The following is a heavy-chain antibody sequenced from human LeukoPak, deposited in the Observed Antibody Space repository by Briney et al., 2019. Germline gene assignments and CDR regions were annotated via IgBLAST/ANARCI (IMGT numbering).Heavy chain of an antibody. V-gene: IGHV3-7*03. CDR2: IKQDGSEK. Sequence: PGGSLRLSCAASGFTFSSYWTSWVRQAPGKGLEWVANIKQDGSEKYYVDSVKGRFTISRDNAKNSLYLQMNSLRAEDTAVYYCARDLELYYGMDVWGKGTTVTVSS. CDR1: GFTFSSYW. D-gene: IGHD1-7*01. J-gene: IGHJ6*04. CDR3: ARDLELYYGMDV.